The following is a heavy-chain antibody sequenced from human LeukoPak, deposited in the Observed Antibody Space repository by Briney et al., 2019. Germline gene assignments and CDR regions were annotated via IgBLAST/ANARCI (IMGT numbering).Heavy chain of an antibody. D-gene: IGHD1-1*01. J-gene: IGHJ4*02. CDR2: IKQDGSDK. Sequence: PGGSLRLSRAASGFTSSSYWMSWVRQAPGKGLQCVANIKQDGSDKYYVDSVKGRFAISRDNAKNSLYLQMNSLRAEDTAVYYCARGWTPDGYWGQGTLVTVSS. CDR3: ARGWTPDGY. CDR1: GFTSSSYW. V-gene: IGHV3-7*01.